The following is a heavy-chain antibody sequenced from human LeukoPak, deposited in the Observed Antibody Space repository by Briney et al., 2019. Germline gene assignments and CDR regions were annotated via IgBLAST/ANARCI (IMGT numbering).Heavy chain of an antibody. J-gene: IGHJ4*02. D-gene: IGHD6-13*01. CDR2: IYYSGST. CDR1: GGSISSYY. Sequence: PSETLSLTCTVSGGSISSYYWSWIRQPPGKGLEWIGYIYYSGSTSYNPSLKGRVTISVDTSKNQFSLKLSSVTAADTAVYYCARRVYSTSWSYYFDYWGQGTLVTVSS. V-gene: IGHV4-59*01. CDR3: ARRVYSTSWSYYFDY.